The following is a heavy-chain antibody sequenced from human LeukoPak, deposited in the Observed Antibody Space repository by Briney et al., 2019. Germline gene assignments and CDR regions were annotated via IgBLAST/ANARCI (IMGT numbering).Heavy chain of an antibody. J-gene: IGHJ1*01. V-gene: IGHV4-61*02. CDR3: ASLYYYDSSGSDQYFQH. CDR1: GGSISSGSYY. D-gene: IGHD3-22*01. CDR2: IYTSGST. Sequence: SQTLSLTCTVSGGSISSGSYYWSWIRQPAGKGLEWIGRIYTSGSTNYNPSLKSRVTMSVDTSKNQFSLKLSSVTAADTAVYYCASLYYYDSSGSDQYFQHWGQGTLVTVSS.